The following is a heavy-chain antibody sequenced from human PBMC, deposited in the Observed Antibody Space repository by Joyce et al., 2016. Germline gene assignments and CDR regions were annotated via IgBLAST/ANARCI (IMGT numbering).Heavy chain of an antibody. V-gene: IGHV4-39*01. CDR3: ARLVVAEARRGFNYLDY. J-gene: IGHJ4*01. D-gene: IGHD2-15*01. CDR1: GGSISSSSYS. Sequence: QLQLQESGPGLVKPSETLSLICTVSGGSISSSSYSWGWIRKPPGKGPVWLGSIYNTGSTYNTPALKSRVAMSVDTSKNQFSLELSSVTAADTAVYYCARLVVAEARRGFNYLDYWGHGTLVTVSS. CDR2: IYNTGST.